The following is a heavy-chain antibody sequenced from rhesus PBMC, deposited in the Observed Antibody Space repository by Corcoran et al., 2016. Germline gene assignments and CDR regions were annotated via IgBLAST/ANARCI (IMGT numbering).Heavy chain of an antibody. CDR2: IYGGSGST. J-gene: IGHJ4*01. CDR1: GASISRHY. Sequence: QVQLQESGPGLVKPSETLPLTCAVSGASISRHYWRWIRQPPGKGLEWIGYIYGGSGSTSYNPSLKSRVTISKDTSKNQFSLKLSSVTAADTAVYYCARVVYGSSYGWDYFDYWGQGVLVTVSS. V-gene: IGHV4-147*01. CDR3: ARVVYGSSYGWDYFDY. D-gene: IGHD6-43*01.